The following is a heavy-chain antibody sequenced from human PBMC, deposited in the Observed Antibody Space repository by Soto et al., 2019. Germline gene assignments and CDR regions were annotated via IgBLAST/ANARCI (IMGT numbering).Heavy chain of an antibody. D-gene: IGHD6-25*01. V-gene: IGHV4-59*01. CDR2: IYYSGST. Sequence: LSLTCTVSGGSISSYYWSWIRQPPGKGLEWIGYIYYSGSTNYNPSLKSRVIISVDTSKNQFSLKLSSVTAADTAVYYCARLGYSSAGVDAFDIWGQGTMDTVSS. CDR3: ARLGYSSAGVDAFDI. J-gene: IGHJ3*02. CDR1: GGSISSYY.